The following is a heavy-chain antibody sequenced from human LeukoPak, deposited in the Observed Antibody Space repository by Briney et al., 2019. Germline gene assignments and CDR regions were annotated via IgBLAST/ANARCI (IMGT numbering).Heavy chain of an antibody. CDR2: ISPFNGNA. V-gene: IGHV1-18*01. CDR1: GYTFTNYD. D-gene: IGHD6-19*01. CDR3: ARFPFSSGWLGVTALYYYYGMDV. J-gene: IGHJ6*02. Sequence: ASVKVSCKTSGYTFTNYDISWVRQAPGQGLEWMGWISPFNGNANYAQKIRGRVTMTTDTSTRTAYIELRILVSDDTAVYYCARFPFSSGWLGVTALYYYYGMDVWGQGTTITVSS.